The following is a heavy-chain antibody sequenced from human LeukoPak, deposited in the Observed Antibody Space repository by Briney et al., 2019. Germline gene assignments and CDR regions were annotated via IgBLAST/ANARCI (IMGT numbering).Heavy chain of an antibody. D-gene: IGHD3-9*01. CDR3: ARHPILTGYRNWFDP. CDR2: IYPGDSDT. CDR1: GYSFTSYW. J-gene: IGHJ5*02. V-gene: IGHV5-51*01. Sequence: GESLKISCKGSGYSFTSYWIGWVRQMPGKGLEWMGIIYPGDSDTKHSPSFQGQVNISADKSIRTAYLQWSSLKASDTAMYYCARHPILTGYRNWFDPWGQGTLVTVSS.